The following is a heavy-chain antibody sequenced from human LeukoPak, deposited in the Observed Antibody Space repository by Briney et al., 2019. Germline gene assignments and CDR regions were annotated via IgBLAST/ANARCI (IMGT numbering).Heavy chain of an antibody. CDR3: ARGLSRCSGGSCYHPRTMDV. J-gene: IGHJ6*04. CDR1: GYTFTSYD. Sequence: VASVKVSCKASGYTFTSYDINWVRQATGQGLEWMGLMNPNSGNTGYAQKFQGRVTITRNTSISTAYMELSSLRSEDTAVYYCARGLSRCSGGSCYHPRTMDVWGKGTTVTVSS. V-gene: IGHV1-8*03. D-gene: IGHD2-15*01. CDR2: MNPNSGNT.